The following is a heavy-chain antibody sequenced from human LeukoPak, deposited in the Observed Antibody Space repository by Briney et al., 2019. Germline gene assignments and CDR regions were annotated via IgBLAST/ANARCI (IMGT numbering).Heavy chain of an antibody. CDR1: EFTFSSLA. V-gene: IGHV3-30-3*01. Sequence: GGSLRLSCAASEFTFSSLAMHWVRQAPGKGLEWVAVISYDGSNKYYADSVKGRFTISRDNSKNTLYLQMNSLRAEDTAVYYCAKEVVPVAGTYYGMDVWGQGTTVTVSS. CDR3: AKEVVPVAGTYYGMDV. D-gene: IGHD6-19*01. CDR2: ISYDGSNK. J-gene: IGHJ6*02.